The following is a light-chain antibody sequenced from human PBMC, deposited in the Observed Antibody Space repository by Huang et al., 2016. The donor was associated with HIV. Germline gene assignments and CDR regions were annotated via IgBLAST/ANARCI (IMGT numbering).Light chain of an antibody. CDR3: QQYNNWPLT. Sequence: EIVMTQSPATLSVSPGESATLSCRASQSVSSSLAWYQHKPGQAPRLLIYGASTRATGMAARFSGSGSGKEFTLTISSLQSEDFAVYYCQQYNNWPLTFGGGTKVEIK. V-gene: IGKV3-15*01. J-gene: IGKJ4*01. CDR2: GAS. CDR1: QSVSSS.